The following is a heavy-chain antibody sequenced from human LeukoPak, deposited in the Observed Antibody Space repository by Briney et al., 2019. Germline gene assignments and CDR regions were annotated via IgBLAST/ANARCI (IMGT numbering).Heavy chain of an antibody. D-gene: IGHD5-24*01. J-gene: IGHJ4*02. CDR2: ISGSGGST. CDR1: GFTFSDYY. CDR3: ARGAGYNYPYYFDY. V-gene: IGHV3-23*01. Sequence: GGSLRLSCAASGFTFSDYYMSWIRQAPGKGLEWVSAISGSGGSTYYADSVKGRFTISRDNSKNTLYLQMNSLRAEDTAVYYCARGAGYNYPYYFDYWGQGTLVTVSS.